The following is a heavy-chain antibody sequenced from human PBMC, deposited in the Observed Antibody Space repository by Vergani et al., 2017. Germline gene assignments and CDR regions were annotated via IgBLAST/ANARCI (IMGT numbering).Heavy chain of an antibody. CDR1: GFTFSSYS. D-gene: IGHD5-18*01. J-gene: IGHJ4*02. CDR3: ARVRGYSYGPSDY. Sequence: EVQLVESGGGLVKPGGSLRLSCAASGFTFSSYSMNWVRQAPGKGLEWVSSISSSSSYIYYADSVKGRFTISRDNAKNSLYLQMNSLRAEDTAVYYCARVRGYSYGPSDYWGQGTLVTVSS. CDR2: ISSSSSYI. V-gene: IGHV3-21*01.